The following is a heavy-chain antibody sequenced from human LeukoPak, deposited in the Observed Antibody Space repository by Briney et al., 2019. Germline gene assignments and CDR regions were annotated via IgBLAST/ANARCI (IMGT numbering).Heavy chain of an antibody. CDR2: IYYSGST. V-gene: IGHV4-59*08. CDR1: GGSISSYY. D-gene: IGHD6-19*01. J-gene: IGHJ5*02. CDR3: ARHGSSGWGNWFDP. Sequence: ETLSLTCTVSGGSISSYYWSWIRQPPGKGLEWIGYIYYSGSTNYNPSLKSRVTISVDTSKNQFSLKLSSVTAADTAVYYCARHGSSGWGNWFDPWGQGTLVTVSS.